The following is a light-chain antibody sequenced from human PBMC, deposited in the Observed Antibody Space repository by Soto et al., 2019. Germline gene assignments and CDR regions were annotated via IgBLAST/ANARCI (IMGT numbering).Light chain of an antibody. CDR3: AAWDDSLNGPL. V-gene: IGLV2-14*02. CDR1: SSDVGSYNL. J-gene: IGLJ2*01. Sequence: QSVLTQPASVSGSPGQSITISCTGTSSDVGSYNLVSWYQQHPGKAPKLMIYEGSKRPSGVPDRFSGSKSGTSASLVISGLQSEDEADYYCAAWDDSLNGPLFGGGTKVTVL. CDR2: EGS.